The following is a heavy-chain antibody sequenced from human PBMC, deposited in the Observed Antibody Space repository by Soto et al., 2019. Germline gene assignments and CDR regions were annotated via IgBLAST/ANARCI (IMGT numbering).Heavy chain of an antibody. D-gene: IGHD3-10*01. Sequence: PSETLSLTCNVSSGSISSGDYNWSWLRQPPGKGLEWIGYIFYSGSTYYNPSLKSRVTISVDTSKNQFSLKLSSVTAADTAVYYCARGRFGEIHDYWGQGTLVTVSS. J-gene: IGHJ4*02. CDR1: SGSISSGDYN. CDR3: ARGRFGEIHDY. CDR2: IFYSGST. V-gene: IGHV4-30-4*01.